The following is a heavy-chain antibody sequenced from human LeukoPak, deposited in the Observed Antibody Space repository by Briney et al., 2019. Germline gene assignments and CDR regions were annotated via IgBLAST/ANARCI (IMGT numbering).Heavy chain of an antibody. Sequence: SVKVSCKASGGTFSSYAISWVRQASGQGLEWMGGIIPIFGTANYAQKFQGRVTITADKSTSTAYMELSSLRSEDTAVYYCAREQGPYSSGWYRLDYWGQGTLVTVSS. V-gene: IGHV1-69*06. CDR1: GGTFSSYA. J-gene: IGHJ4*02. D-gene: IGHD6-19*01. CDR2: IIPIFGTA. CDR3: AREQGPYSSGWYRLDY.